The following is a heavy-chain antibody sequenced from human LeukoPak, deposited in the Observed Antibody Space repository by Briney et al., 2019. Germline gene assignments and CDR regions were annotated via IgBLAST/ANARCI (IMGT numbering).Heavy chain of an antibody. Sequence: SETLSLTCAVYGGSFSGYYWGRIRQPPGKGLEWIGSIYYSGSTCYNPSLKSRVTISVDTSKNQFSLKLSSVTAADTAVYYCARRCVGEGTYYDILTGYANQYYFDYWGQGTLVTVSS. CDR1: GGSFSGYY. V-gene: IGHV4-39*01. CDR3: ARRCVGEGTYYDILTGYANQYYFDY. D-gene: IGHD3-9*01. J-gene: IGHJ4*02. CDR2: IYYSGST.